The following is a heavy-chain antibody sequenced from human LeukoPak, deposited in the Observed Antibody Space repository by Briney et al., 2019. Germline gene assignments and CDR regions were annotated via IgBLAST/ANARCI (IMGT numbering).Heavy chain of an antibody. Sequence: PGGSLRLSCAAFGFSFGDYEMNWVRQAPGKGLEWVSYISSSGISIYYADSVKGRFTSSRDNAKNSLYLQMNGLRAEDTAVYYCAREGPDGAEKRGDYWGQGTLVTVSS. CDR1: GFSFGDYE. J-gene: IGHJ4*02. D-gene: IGHD4-17*01. V-gene: IGHV3-48*03. CDR2: ISSSGISI. CDR3: AREGPDGAEKRGDY.